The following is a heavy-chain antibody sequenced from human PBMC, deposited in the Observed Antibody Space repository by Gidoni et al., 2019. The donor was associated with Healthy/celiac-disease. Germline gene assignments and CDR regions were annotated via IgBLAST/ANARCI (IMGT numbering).Heavy chain of an antibody. V-gene: IGHV3-9*01. CDR3: AKDMSGYDDYYYYGMDV. J-gene: IGHJ6*02. Sequence: EVQLVESGGGLVQPGRSLSLSCAASGSTFDAYAMHWVRHAPGKGLEWVSGISWNSGSIGYADSVKGRFTISRDNAKNSLYLQMNSLRAEDTALYYCAKDMSGYDDYYYYGMDVWGQGTTVTVSS. D-gene: IGHD5-12*01. CDR1: GSTFDAYA. CDR2: ISWNSGSI.